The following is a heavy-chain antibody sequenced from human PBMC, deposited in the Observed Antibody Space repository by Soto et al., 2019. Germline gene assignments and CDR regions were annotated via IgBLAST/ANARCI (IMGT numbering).Heavy chain of an antibody. D-gene: IGHD2-15*01. Sequence: PGESLKISCKVSGYIFTTYWIGWVRQMPGKGLEWMGIVYPRDSDTRYSPSFQGQVTISADRSTGTAFLQWRSLNASDTALYYCARPPLPGYSIHFNSWGQGTLVTVSS. J-gene: IGHJ4*02. CDR3: ARPPLPGYSIHFNS. V-gene: IGHV5-51*01. CDR1: GYIFTTYW. CDR2: VYPRDSDT.